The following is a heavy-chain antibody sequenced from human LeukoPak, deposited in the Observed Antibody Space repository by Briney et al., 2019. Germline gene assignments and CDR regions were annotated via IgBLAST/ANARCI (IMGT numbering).Heavy chain of an antibody. V-gene: IGHV3-30*02. CDR2: IRFVEGDT. J-gene: IGHJ4*02. CDR1: GFTFSYYG. D-gene: IGHD3-16*01. Sequence: TGGSLRLSCLASGFTFSYYGMHWVRQAPGKGLEWVAFIRFVEGDTYYADSVKGRFTISRDNSKNTLYLQINSLRAEDTAVYFCAKDRLGGPYFFHYWGQGTLVTVSS. CDR3: AKDRLGGPYFFHY.